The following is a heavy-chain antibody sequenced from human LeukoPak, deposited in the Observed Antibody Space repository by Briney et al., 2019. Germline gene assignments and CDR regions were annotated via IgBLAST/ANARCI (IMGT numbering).Heavy chain of an antibody. D-gene: IGHD1-26*01. CDR3: AKDSHDRWELLGCASIDS. CDR1: GFSFSFYG. Sequence: AGSLRLSCAASGFSFSFYGLHWVRQAPGKGLEWVTFIRYDGNYKFYADSVEGRFTVSRDNSKNTLDLQMNSLRAEDTAVYYCAKDSHDRWELLGCASIDSWGQGTLVIVSS. CDR2: IRYDGNYK. V-gene: IGHV3-30*02. J-gene: IGHJ4*02.